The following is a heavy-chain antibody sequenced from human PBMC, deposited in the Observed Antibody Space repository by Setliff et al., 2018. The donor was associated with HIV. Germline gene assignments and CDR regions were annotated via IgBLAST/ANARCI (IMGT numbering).Heavy chain of an antibody. D-gene: IGHD4-17*01. Sequence: ASVKVSCKVYGYTLSELSIHWVRQAPGKGLEWMGYFDPQDGETVYAQKFQGRVTLTEDTSTGTAYMELSGLRSEDTAVYYCAREPLRRTTVKWFDPWGQGTLVTVSS. J-gene: IGHJ5*02. CDR2: FDPQDGET. CDR1: GYTLSELS. V-gene: IGHV1-24*01. CDR3: AREPLRRTTVKWFDP.